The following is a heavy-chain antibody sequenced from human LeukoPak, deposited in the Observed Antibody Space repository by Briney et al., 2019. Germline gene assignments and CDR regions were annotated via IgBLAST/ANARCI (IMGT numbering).Heavy chain of an antibody. J-gene: IGHJ4*02. CDR1: GFTFSSYG. D-gene: IGHD1-26*01. Sequence: QPGGTLRLSCAASGFTFSSYGMSWVRQAPGKGLEWVSAISGSGGSTYYADSVKGRFTISRDNSKNTLYLQMNSLRAEDTAVYYCAKSGGGSYDFDYWGQGTLVTVSS. CDR3: AKSGGGSYDFDY. V-gene: IGHV3-23*01. CDR2: ISGSGGST.